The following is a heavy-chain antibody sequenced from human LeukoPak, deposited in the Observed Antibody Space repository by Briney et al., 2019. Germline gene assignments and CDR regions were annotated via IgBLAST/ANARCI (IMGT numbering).Heavy chain of an antibody. CDR1: GGSISSYY. D-gene: IGHD6-13*01. CDR2: IYYSGST. V-gene: IGHV4-59*01. CDR3: ARGMYSSSWFFDY. Sequence: SETLSLTCTVSGGSISSYYWSWIRQPPGKGLEWIGYIYYSGSTNYNPSLKSRATISVDTSKNQFSLKLSSVTAADTAAYYCARGMYSSSWFFDYWGQGTLVTVSS. J-gene: IGHJ4*02.